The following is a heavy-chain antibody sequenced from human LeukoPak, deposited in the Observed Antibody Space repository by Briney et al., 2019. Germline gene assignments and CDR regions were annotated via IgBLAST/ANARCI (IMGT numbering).Heavy chain of an antibody. CDR1: GGSISSYY. Sequence: SETLSLTCTVSGGSISSYYWSWVRQPPGKGLEWVGYIYYSGSTNYNPSLKSRVTISVDKSKNQFSLKLTSVTSEDTAVYYCAREYGSGSYYNYYFYGFDVWGQGTTVTVSS. V-gene: IGHV4-59*01. CDR2: IYYSGST. J-gene: IGHJ6*02. D-gene: IGHD3-10*01. CDR3: AREYGSGSYYNYYFYGFDV.